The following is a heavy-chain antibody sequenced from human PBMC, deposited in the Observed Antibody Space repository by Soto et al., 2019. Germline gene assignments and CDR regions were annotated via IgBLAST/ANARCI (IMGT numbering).Heavy chain of an antibody. CDR2: IYYNGHT. Sequence: SETLSLTCTVSGGSISSYYWSWIRQPPGKRLEWIGYIYYNGHTNYNPSLKSRVTISVNTSKNQFSLRLSSVTAADTAVYYCARAGWFGELELDYWGQGTLVTVSS. V-gene: IGHV4-59*01. J-gene: IGHJ4*02. CDR1: GGSISSYY. D-gene: IGHD3-10*01. CDR3: ARAGWFGELELDY.